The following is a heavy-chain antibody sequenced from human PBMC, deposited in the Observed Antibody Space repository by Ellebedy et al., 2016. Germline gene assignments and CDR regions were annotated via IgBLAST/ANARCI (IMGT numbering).Heavy chain of an antibody. CDR2: IYPDDSET. CDR3: ARQGTGKFSP. CDR1: GPKYNNYW. V-gene: IGHV5-51*01. J-gene: IGHJ5*02. Sequence: GGSLRLSXQLSGPKYNNYWPGWVRQLPGHGLEWMGFIYPDDSETIYSPSFQGQVTISADKSISTAFLRWTSLKASDTAMYYCARQGTGKFSPWGQGTQVTVSS. D-gene: IGHD3-10*01.